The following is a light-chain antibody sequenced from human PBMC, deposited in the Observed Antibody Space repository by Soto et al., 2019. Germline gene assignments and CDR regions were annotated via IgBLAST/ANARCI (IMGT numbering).Light chain of an antibody. CDR2: DAS. CDR1: QSISSW. V-gene: IGKV1-5*01. J-gene: IGKJ1*01. CDR3: QQRSNWPST. Sequence: DIQMTQSPSTLSASVGARVPITCRASQSISSWLAWYQQTPGKAPKLLIYDASSLESGVPSRFSGSGSGTEFTLTISSLQPDDFATYYCQQRSNWPSTFGQGTKVDIK.